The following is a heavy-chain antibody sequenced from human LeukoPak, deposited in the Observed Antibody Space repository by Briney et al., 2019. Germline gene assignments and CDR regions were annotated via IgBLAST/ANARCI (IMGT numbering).Heavy chain of an antibody. D-gene: IGHD4-17*01. V-gene: IGHV3-11*04. CDR3: ASQLGGVTVTTLWDYFDY. CDR2: ISSSGSTI. CDR1: GVTFSIYW. J-gene: IGHJ4*02. Sequence: GGSLRLSCAASGVTFSIYWMSWIRQAPGKGLEWVSYISSSGSTIYYADSVKGRFTISRDNAKNSLYLQMNSLRAEDTAVYYCASQLGGVTVTTLWDYFDYWGQGTLVTVSS.